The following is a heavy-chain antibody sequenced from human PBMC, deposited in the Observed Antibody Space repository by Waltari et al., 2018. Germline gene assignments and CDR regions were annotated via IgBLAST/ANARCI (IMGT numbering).Heavy chain of an antibody. CDR1: GGTFSSYA. Sequence: QVQLVQSGAEVKKPGSSVKVSCKASGGTFSSYAISWVRQAPGQGLEWMGGTIPFVGPANNAQRYQGRVTITTDESTSTAYKELSSLRSEDTAVYCCARVGPYSGYDHNWFDPWGQGTLVTVSS. D-gene: IGHD5-12*01. V-gene: IGHV1-69*05. J-gene: IGHJ5*02. CDR2: TIPFVGPA. CDR3: ARVGPYSGYDHNWFDP.